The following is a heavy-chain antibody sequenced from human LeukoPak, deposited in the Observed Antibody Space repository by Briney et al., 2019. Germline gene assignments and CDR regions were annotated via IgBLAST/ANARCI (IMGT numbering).Heavy chain of an antibody. Sequence: GASVKVSCKASGYTFTGYYMHWVRQAPGHGLEWMGWINPNSGGTNYAQKFQGRVTMTRDTSISTAYMELSRLRSDDTAVYYCARVRRWELLSLDYWGQGTLVTVSS. D-gene: IGHD1-26*01. CDR3: ARVRRWELLSLDY. CDR2: INPNSGGT. J-gene: IGHJ4*02. V-gene: IGHV1-2*02. CDR1: GYTFTGYY.